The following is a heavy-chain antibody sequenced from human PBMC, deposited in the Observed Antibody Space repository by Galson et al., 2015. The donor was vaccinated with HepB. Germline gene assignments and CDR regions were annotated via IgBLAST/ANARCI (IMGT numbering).Heavy chain of an antibody. CDR1: GFSFTRYV. V-gene: IGHV3-23*01. CDR2: ITSSGGNS. CDR3: AKDGIMVANNPYHFHY. D-gene: IGHD2-15*01. Sequence: SLRLSCAASGFSFTRYVMTWVRQAPGKGLEWVSSITSSGGNSYYTDSVKGRFTVSRDNSKNTLFLQLNSLRAGDTAMYFRAKDGIMVANNPYHFHYWGQGTLVTVSS. J-gene: IGHJ4*02.